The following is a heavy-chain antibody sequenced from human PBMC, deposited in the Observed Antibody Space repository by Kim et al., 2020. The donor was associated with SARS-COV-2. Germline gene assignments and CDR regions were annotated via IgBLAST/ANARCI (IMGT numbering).Heavy chain of an antibody. V-gene: IGHV3-7*01. Sequence: EKYYVDSVKGRFTISRDNAKNSLYLQMNSLRAEDTAVYYCARDSTPAFDPWGQGTLVTVSS. CDR3: ARDSTPAFDP. D-gene: IGHD2-2*01. CDR2: EK. J-gene: IGHJ5*02.